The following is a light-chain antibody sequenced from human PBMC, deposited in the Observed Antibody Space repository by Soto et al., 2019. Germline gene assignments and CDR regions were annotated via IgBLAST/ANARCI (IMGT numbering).Light chain of an antibody. CDR3: QQYNSSPWT. Sequence: DIQMTQSPSTLSASVGDRVTITCRASQSISSWLAWYPQNPGKAPKLLIYKASSLESGVPSRFSGSGSGTEFTLTISSLQPDDFAPYYCQQYNSSPWTFGQGTKVDIK. CDR2: KAS. V-gene: IGKV1-5*03. CDR1: QSISSW. J-gene: IGKJ1*01.